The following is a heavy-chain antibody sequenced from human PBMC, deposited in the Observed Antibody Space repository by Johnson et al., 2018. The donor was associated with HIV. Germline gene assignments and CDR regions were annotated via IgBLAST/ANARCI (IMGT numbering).Heavy chain of an antibody. CDR2: IRYDGSNK. CDR3: AKVGGRHDYGDYLGAFDI. D-gene: IGHD4-17*01. CDR1: GFTFSSYG. V-gene: IGHV3-30*02. J-gene: IGHJ3*02. Sequence: VQLVESGGGLVQPGGSLRLSCAASGFTFSSYGMHWVRQAPGKGLEGVAFIRYDGSNKYYADSMKGRFTISRDNSKNTLYLQMNILRAEDTAVYYCAKVGGRHDYGDYLGAFDIWGQGTMVTVSS.